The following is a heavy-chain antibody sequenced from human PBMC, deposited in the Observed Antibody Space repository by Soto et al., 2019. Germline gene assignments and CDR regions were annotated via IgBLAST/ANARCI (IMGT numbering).Heavy chain of an antibody. J-gene: IGHJ6*02. V-gene: IGHV5-51*01. CDR1: GYSFTSYW. Sequence: HGESLKISCKASGYSFTSYWIGWVRQMPGKGLEWMGIIYPGDSDTRYSPSFQGQVTISADKSISTAYLQWSSLKASDTAMYYCARTSAAGKYYYGMDVWGQGTTVTVSS. CDR2: IYPGDSDT. D-gene: IGHD6-13*01. CDR3: ARTSAAGKYYYGMDV.